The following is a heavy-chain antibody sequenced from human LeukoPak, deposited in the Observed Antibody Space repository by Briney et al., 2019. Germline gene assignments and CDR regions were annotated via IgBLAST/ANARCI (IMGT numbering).Heavy chain of an antibody. D-gene: IGHD4-17*01. J-gene: IGHJ4*02. CDR3: TRGVTTQDYYFDY. V-gene: IGHV3-49*03. Sequence: GGSLRLSCTASGFTFGDYAMSWFRQAPGKGLEWVGFIRSKAYGGTTEYAASVKGRFTISRDDSKSIAYLQMNSLKTEDTAVYYCTRGVTTQDYYFDYWGQGTLVTVSS. CDR2: IRSKAYGGTT. CDR1: GFTFGDYA.